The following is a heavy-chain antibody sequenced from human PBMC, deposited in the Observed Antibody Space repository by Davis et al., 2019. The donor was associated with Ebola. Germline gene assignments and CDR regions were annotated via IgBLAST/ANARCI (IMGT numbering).Heavy chain of an antibody. CDR2: ISSSGTYI. V-gene: IGHV3-21*01. Sequence: GESLKISCEASGFEVDHHSMQWVRQAPGKGLEWVSSISSSGTYIYSADSVKGRFTISRDNAKNSLYLQMNSLRAEDTAMYYCASGSGGYWGQGTLVTVSS. CDR3: ASGSGGY. D-gene: IGHD3-16*01. CDR1: GFEVDHHS. J-gene: IGHJ4*02.